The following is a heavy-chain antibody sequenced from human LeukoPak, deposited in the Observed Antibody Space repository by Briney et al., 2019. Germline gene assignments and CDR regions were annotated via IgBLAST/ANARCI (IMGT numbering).Heavy chain of an antibody. V-gene: IGHV3-23*01. D-gene: IGHD2-8*01. Sequence: GGSLRLSCAASGFTFSSYSMNWVRQAPGKGLEWVSAISGSGGSTYYADSVKGRFTISRDNSKNTLYLQMNSLRAEDTAVYYCAKSRAKYVLMVYAEFDYWGQGTLVTVSS. CDR1: GFTFSSYS. CDR2: ISGSGGST. CDR3: AKSRAKYVLMVYAEFDY. J-gene: IGHJ4*02.